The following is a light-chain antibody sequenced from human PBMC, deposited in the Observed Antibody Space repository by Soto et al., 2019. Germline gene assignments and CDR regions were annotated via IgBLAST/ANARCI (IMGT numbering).Light chain of an antibody. CDR1: SSDVGGSNF. V-gene: IGLV2-14*03. CDR2: DVA. J-gene: IGLJ1*01. CDR3: VSYTSSTTCV. Sequence: QSVLTQPASVSDSPGQSITISCTGTSSDVGGSNFVSWYQQHPGKPPKLIIYDVANRPSGVSNRFSGSKSGSTASLIISRLQTEDEADYYCVSYTSSTTCVFGTGTKVTAL.